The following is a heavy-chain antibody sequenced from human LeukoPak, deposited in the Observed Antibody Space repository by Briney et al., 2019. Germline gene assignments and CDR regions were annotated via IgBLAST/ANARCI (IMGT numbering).Heavy chain of an antibody. CDR1: GFSITSNHN. CDR2: IFHSGNS. D-gene: IGHD3-9*01. V-gene: IGHV4-38-2*02. Sequence: SETLSLTCTVSGFSITSNHNWAWIRPPPGKGLEWIGTIFHSGNSYHNPSLKSRVTVSLGASKKDFSLLLNSVTAADTAVYYCARAQSSDWFSSYFDSWGQGILVTVAS. J-gene: IGHJ4*02. CDR3: ARAQSSDWFSSYFDS.